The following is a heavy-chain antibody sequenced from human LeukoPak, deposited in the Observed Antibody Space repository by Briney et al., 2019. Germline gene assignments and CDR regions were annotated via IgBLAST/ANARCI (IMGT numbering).Heavy chain of an antibody. V-gene: IGHV4-34*01. CDR2: INHSGST. CDR1: GGSFSGYY. D-gene: IGHD2-21*02. CDR3: ARRAPRLTLNY. Sequence: PSETLSLTCAVYGGSFSGYYWSWIRQPPGKGPEWIGEINHSGSTNYNPSLKSRVTISVDTSKNQFSLKLSSVTAADTAVYYCARRAPRLTLNYWGQGTLVTVSS. J-gene: IGHJ4*02.